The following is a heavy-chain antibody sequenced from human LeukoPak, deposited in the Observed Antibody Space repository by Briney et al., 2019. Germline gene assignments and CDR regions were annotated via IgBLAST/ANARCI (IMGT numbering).Heavy chain of an antibody. D-gene: IGHD3-10*01. CDR1: GFTFSSYS. V-gene: IGHV3-48*02. Sequence: GGSLRLSCAASGFTFSSYSMNWIRQAPGKGLEWVAYISLRGSPIYYADSVKGRFTISRDNSKKSLYLQLDSLRDEDTAVYYCTRGPYYGDYWGQGTLVIVSS. CDR3: TRGPYYGDY. CDR2: ISLRGSPI. J-gene: IGHJ4*02.